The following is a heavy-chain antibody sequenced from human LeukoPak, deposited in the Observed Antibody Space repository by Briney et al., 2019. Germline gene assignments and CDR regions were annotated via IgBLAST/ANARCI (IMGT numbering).Heavy chain of an antibody. D-gene: IGHD2-2*01. V-gene: IGHV4-39*01. J-gene: IGHJ5*02. CDR3: ARRNIVVVPAAIGWFDP. Sequence: PSETLSLTCTVSGGSISSSSYYWGWIRQPPGKGLEWIRSIYYSGGTYYNPSLKSRVTISVDTSKNQFSLKLSSVTAADTAVYYCARRNIVVVPAAIGWFDPWGQGTLVTVSS. CDR1: GGSISSSSYY. CDR2: IYYSGGT.